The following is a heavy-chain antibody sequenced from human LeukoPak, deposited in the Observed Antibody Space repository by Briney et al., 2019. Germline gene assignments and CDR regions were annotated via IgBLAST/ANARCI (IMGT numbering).Heavy chain of an antibody. CDR1: GGSISSYY. V-gene: IGHV4-59*01. CDR3: ASTYYDFWSGYLVFDY. Sequence: SETLSLTCTVSGGSISSYYWSWIWQPPGKGLEWIGYIYYSGSTNYNPSLKSRVTISVDTSKNQFSLKLSSVTAADTAVYYCASTYYDFWSGYLVFDYWGQGTLVTVSS. CDR2: IYYSGST. J-gene: IGHJ4*02. D-gene: IGHD3-3*01.